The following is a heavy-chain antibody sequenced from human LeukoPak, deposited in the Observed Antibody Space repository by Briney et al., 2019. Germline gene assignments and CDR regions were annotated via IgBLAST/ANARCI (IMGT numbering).Heavy chain of an antibody. Sequence: GESLKISCKGSGYSFSDYWIAWVRQMPGKGLEWMGIVYPGDSDTTYSPSLQGQVTFSADKSIKTAYLQWTVLRASDTAMYYCAKYDSSGYIDYWGRGTLVTVSS. CDR1: GYSFSDYW. CDR3: AKYDSSGYIDY. V-gene: IGHV5-51*01. D-gene: IGHD6-19*01. J-gene: IGHJ4*02. CDR2: VYPGDSDT.